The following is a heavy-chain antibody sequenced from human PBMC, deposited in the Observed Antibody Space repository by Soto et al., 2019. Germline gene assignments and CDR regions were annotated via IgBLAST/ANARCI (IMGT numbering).Heavy chain of an antibody. V-gene: IGHV1-8*01. CDR3: ARGETAMEPWDAFDI. D-gene: IGHD5-18*01. Sequence: QVQLVQSGAEVKEPGASVKVSCKASGYTFTSYDINWVRQATGQGLEWMGWLNPNSGIAGFAQNFQGRVTMARNTSISTAFMELSSLRSKVSAVYYCARGETAMEPWDAFDIWGQGTVVTVSS. CDR2: LNPNSGIA. J-gene: IGHJ3*02. CDR1: GYTFTSYD.